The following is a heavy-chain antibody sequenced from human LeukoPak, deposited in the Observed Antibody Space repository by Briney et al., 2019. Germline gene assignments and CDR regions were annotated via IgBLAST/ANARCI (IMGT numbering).Heavy chain of an antibody. CDR2: IIPIFGTA. Sequence: SVNVSCKASGGTFSSYAISWVRQAPGQGLEWMGGIIPIFGTASYAQKFQGRVTITADESTSTAYMELSSLRSEDTAVYYCARGSALLALSFDYWGQGTLVTVSS. CDR1: GGTFSSYA. V-gene: IGHV1-69*13. J-gene: IGHJ4*02. CDR3: ARGSALLALSFDY. D-gene: IGHD2-15*01.